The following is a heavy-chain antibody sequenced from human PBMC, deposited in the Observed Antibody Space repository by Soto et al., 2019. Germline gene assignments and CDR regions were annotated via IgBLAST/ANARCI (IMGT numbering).Heavy chain of an antibody. D-gene: IGHD3-3*01. CDR2: ISGSGGST. CDR3: AKTGGYDFWSGYYPIGKDYYYYMDV. CDR1: GFTFSSYA. V-gene: IGHV3-23*01. J-gene: IGHJ6*03. Sequence: PGGSLRLSCAASGFTFSSYAMSWVRQAPGKGLEWVSAISGSGGSTYYADSVKGRFTISRDNSKNTLYLQMNSLRAEDTAVYYCAKTGGYDFWSGYYPIGKDYYYYMDVWGKGTTVTVSS.